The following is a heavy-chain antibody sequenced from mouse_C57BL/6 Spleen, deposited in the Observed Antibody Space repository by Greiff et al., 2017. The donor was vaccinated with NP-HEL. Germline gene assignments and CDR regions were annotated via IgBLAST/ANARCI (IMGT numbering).Heavy chain of an antibody. J-gene: IGHJ3*01. D-gene: IGHD1-1*01. CDR2: IDPENGDT. CDR1: GFNIKDDY. Sequence: VQLQQSGAELVRPGASVKLSCTASGFNIKDDYMHWVKQRPEQGLEWIGWIDPENGDTEYASKFQGKATITADTSSNTAYLQLSSLTSEDTAVYYCTHYGSSQFAYWGQGTLVTVSA. CDR3: THYGSSQFAY. V-gene: IGHV14-4*01.